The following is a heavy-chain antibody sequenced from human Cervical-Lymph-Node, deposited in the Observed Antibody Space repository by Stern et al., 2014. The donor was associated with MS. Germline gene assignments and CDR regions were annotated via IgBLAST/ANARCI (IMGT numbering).Heavy chain of an antibody. D-gene: IGHD2/OR15-2a*01. CDR1: GGSIISGGHL. V-gene: IGHV4-31*03. J-gene: IGHJ5*02. CDR2: IHSTGST. Sequence: DQLVESGPGLVKPSQTLSLTCSVSGGSIISGGHLWSWIRQPPGEGLEWIGYIHSTGSTYYNPSLRSRVAISLDPSQNLFSLSLTSVTAADTAVYYCARNSTFDPWGQGTLVTVSS. CDR3: ARNSTFDP.